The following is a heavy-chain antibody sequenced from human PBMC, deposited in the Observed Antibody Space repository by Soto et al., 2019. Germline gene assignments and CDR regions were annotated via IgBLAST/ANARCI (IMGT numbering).Heavy chain of an antibody. Sequence: APGKVSCKASGYTFSRYGISWVREAPGQGLEWMGRISAYNGDTKLAQKIQGRVTMTTDTSTSTAYMELRSLRFDDTAVYYCARDRGKIAAAGSYFEYWGQGTQVTVSS. V-gene: IGHV1-18*01. CDR1: GYTFSRYG. J-gene: IGHJ4*02. D-gene: IGHD6-13*01. CDR3: ARDRGKIAAAGSYFEY. CDR2: ISAYNGDT.